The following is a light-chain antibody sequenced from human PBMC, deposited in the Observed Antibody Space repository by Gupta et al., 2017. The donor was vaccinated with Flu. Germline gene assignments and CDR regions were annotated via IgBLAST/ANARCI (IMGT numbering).Light chain of an antibody. CDR1: QSISSY. CDR3: QQSYSTLVYS. Sequence: DIQMTQSPSSLSASVGDRVTITCRASQSISSYLNWYQQKPGKAPKLLIYAASSLQSGVPSRFSGSGSGTDFTLTISSLQPEDFATYYCQQSYSTLVYSFGQGTKLEIE. J-gene: IGKJ2*03. CDR2: AAS. V-gene: IGKV1-39*01.